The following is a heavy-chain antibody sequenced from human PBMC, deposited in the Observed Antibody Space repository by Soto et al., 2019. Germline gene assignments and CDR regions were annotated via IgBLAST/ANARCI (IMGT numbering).Heavy chain of an antibody. D-gene: IGHD6-13*01. J-gene: IGHJ5*02. Sequence: QVLLVQSGAEVKKPGASVKISCKASGYSFTSNYMHWVRQAPGQGLEWMGLINPTGSTTIYAQKFQGRITMTRDTSTSTDYMEMNSLTSEDTAMYYCARDNSAADLGWWFDPWGQGTLLTVSS. CDR2: INPTGSTT. V-gene: IGHV1-46*01. CDR3: ARDNSAADLGWWFDP. CDR1: GYSFTSNY.